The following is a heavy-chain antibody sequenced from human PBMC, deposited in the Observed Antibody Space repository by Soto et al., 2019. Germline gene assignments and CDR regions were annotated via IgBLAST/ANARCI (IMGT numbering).Heavy chain of an antibody. D-gene: IGHD3-22*01. CDR3: ATNHDDISGRTPLLFDS. CDR1: GDSIGTGGYY. J-gene: IGHJ4*02. Sequence: QVQLQESGPALVKPSQTLSLTCTVSGDSIGTGGYYWDWIRQHPGKGPEWIGYIHYSGNTYYNPSLKSRLTISLDTSKNQFSLHLSSVTAADTAVYYCATNHDDISGRTPLLFDSWGQGTLVTVSS. CDR2: IHYSGNT. V-gene: IGHV4-31*03.